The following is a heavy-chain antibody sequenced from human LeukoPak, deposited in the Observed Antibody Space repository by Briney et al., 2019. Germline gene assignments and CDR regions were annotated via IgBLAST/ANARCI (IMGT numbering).Heavy chain of an antibody. Sequence: GGSLRLSCAASGFTFSSYWMSWVRQAPGKGLEWLANIKRDGSEKYYVDSVKGRFTTSRDNAKNSLSLQMNSLRAEDTAIYYCARDNSIWDGAFDIWGRGTMVTVSS. CDR2: IKRDGSEK. J-gene: IGHJ3*02. CDR1: GFTFSSYW. V-gene: IGHV3-7*01. D-gene: IGHD6-13*01. CDR3: ARDNSIWDGAFDI.